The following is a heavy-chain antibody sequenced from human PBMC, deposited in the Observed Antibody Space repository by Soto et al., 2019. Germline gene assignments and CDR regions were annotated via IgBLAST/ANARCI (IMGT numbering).Heavy chain of an antibody. CDR2: MYYNGDT. CDR1: GDSIRGYF. D-gene: IGHD2-2*01. J-gene: IGHJ6*02. Sequence: SETLSLTCTVSGDSIRGYFWSWIRQPPGKGLEFIGNMYYNGDTNYNPSLKSRVTISVDMSKNQFSLSLTSVTAADTAVYYCARDIVVVPAYYFYGMDVWGQGTTVTVSS. CDR3: ARDIVVVPAYYFYGMDV. V-gene: IGHV4-59*12.